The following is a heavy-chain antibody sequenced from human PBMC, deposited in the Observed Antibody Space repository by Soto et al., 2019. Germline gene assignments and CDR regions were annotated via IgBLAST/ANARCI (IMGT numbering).Heavy chain of an antibody. CDR3: ARADRYCSGGSCYAYYYYGMDV. Sequence: ASVKVSCKASGYTFTGYYMHWVRQAPGQGLEWMRWINPNSGGTNYAQKFQGRVTMTRDTSISTAYMELSRLRSDDTAVYYCARADRYCSGGSCYAYYYYGMDVWGQGTTVTVSS. V-gene: IGHV1-2*02. CDR1: GYTFTGYY. D-gene: IGHD2-15*01. J-gene: IGHJ6*02. CDR2: INPNSGGT.